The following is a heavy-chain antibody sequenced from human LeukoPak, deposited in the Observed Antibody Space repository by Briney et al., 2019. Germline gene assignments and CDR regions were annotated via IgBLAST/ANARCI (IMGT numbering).Heavy chain of an antibody. CDR1: GFTFSSYG. V-gene: IGHV3-30*18. J-gene: IGHJ4*02. CDR3: AKDFDWLAHVDY. D-gene: IGHD3-9*01. Sequence: GGSLRLSCAASGFTFSSYGMHWVRQAPGKGLEWVAVISYDGNNKYYADSVKGRFTISRDNSKNTLYLQMNSLRAEDTAVYYCAKDFDWLAHVDYWGQGTLVTVSS. CDR2: ISYDGNNK.